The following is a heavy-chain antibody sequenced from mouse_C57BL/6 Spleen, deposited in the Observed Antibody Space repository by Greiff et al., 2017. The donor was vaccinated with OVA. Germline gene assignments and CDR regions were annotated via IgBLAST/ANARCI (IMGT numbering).Heavy chain of an antibody. V-gene: IGHV2-2*01. CDR2: IWSGGST. D-gene: IGHD4-1*02. CDR1: GFSFTSYG. J-gene: IGHJ1*03. Sequence: VKLVESGPGLVQPSQRLSITCTVSGFSFTSYGVHWVRQSPGKGLEWLGVIWSGGSTDYNAAFISRLIISKDNSKSHVFFQMTSLHADDTAIYYCATNWDWYFDVWGTGTTVTVSS. CDR3: ATNWDWYFDV.